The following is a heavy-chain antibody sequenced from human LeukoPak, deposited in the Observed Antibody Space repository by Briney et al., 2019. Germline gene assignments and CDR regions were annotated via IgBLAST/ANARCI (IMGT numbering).Heavy chain of an antibody. CDR1: GGSISSYY. D-gene: IGHD4-17*01. V-gene: IGHV4-59*01. Sequence: SETLSLTCTVSGGSISSYYWSWIRQPPGKGLEWIGYIYYSGSTNYNPSLKSRVTISVDTSKNQFSLKLTSVTAADTAVYYCMGADYGGHWGQGTPVTVSS. J-gene: IGHJ4*02. CDR2: IYYSGST. CDR3: MGADYGGH.